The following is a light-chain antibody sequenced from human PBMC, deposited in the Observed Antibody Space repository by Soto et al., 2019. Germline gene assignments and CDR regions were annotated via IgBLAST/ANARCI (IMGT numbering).Light chain of an antibody. CDR1: SRDVGGYHY. Sequence: QSALTQPASVSGSPGQSITISCTGTSRDVGGYHYVSWYQQHPGKAPKLMIYEVSHRPSGVSNRFSGSKSGNTASLTISGLQAEDEADYFCNSYGSTRARYVFGTGTKLTV. J-gene: IGLJ1*01. CDR2: EVS. V-gene: IGLV2-14*01. CDR3: NSYGSTRARYV.